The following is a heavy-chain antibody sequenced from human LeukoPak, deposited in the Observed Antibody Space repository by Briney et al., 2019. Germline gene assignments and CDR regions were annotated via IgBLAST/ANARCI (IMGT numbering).Heavy chain of an antibody. CDR2: IIPILGIA. D-gene: IGHD1-26*01. CDR3: ARPSFHGWESPRPYYFDY. J-gene: IGHJ4*02. V-gene: IGHV1-69*04. CDR1: GGTFSSYA. Sequence: SVKASCKASGGTFSSYAISWVRQAPGQGLEWMGRIIPILGIANYAQKFQGRVTITADKSTSTAYMELSSLRSEDTAVYYCARPSFHGWESPRPYYFDYWGQGTLVTVSS.